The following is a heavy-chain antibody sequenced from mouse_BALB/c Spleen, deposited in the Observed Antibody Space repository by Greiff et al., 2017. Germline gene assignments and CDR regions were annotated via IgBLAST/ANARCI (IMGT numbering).Heavy chain of an antibody. CDR3: AREDGYDERVWYFDV. V-gene: IGHV5-6-5*01. CDR1: GFTFSSYA. CDR2: ISSGGST. D-gene: IGHD2-2*01. Sequence: EVQLVESGGGLVKPGGSLKLSCAASGFTFSSYAMSWVRQTPEKRLEWVASISSGGSTYYPDSVKGRFTISRDNARNILYLQMSSLRSEDTAMYYCAREDGYDERVWYFDVRGAGTTVTVSS. J-gene: IGHJ1*01.